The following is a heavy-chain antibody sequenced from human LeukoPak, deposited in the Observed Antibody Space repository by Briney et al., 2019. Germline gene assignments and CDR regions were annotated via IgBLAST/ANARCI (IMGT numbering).Heavy chain of an antibody. J-gene: IGHJ5*02. CDR1: GYTFSDYI. CDR2: VTPASGVT. CDR3: ARSGWLRGNWFDP. D-gene: IGHD5-12*01. V-gene: IGHV1-2*02. Sequence: ASVKVSCKTFGYTFSDYIIHWVRQAPGQGLEWMGCVTPASGVTYYAQKFQGRVTMTRDTSISTAYMELSRLRSDDTAVYYCARSGWLRGNWFDPWGQGTLVTVSS.